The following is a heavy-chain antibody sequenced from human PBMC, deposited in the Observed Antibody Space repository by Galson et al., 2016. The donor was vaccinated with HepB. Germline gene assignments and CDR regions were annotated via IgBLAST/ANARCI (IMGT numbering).Heavy chain of an antibody. CDR2: IRPSGAT. V-gene: IGHV3-48*03. J-gene: IGHJ4*02. CDR3: ARVRRPVAGTHFDS. CDR1: GFDFSRHE. Sequence: SLRLSCAGSGFDFSRHEMNWVRQAPGKGLEWVSYIRPSGATFYADSVKGRFTISRDNAKNSLYLQMNSLRADDTAVYYCARVRRPVAGTHFDSWGQGTLVTVSS. D-gene: IGHD6-19*01.